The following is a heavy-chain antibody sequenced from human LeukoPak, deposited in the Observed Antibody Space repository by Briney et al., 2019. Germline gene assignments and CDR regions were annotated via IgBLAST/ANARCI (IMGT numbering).Heavy chain of an antibody. CDR3: ARAIYDSSGYYLYYFDY. CDR2: IYYSGST. CDR1: GGSISSYY. J-gene: IGHJ4*02. D-gene: IGHD3-22*01. Sequence: SETLSLTCTASGGSISSYYWSWIRQPPGKGLEWIGYIYYSGSTNYNPSLKSRVTISVDTSKNQFSQKLSSVTAADTAVYYCARAIYDSSGYYLYYFDYWGQGTLVTVSS. V-gene: IGHV4-59*01.